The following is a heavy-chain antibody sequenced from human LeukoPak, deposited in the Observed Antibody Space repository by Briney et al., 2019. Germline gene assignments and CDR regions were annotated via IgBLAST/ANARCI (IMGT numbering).Heavy chain of an antibody. CDR1: NDSINNYY. Sequence: SETLSLTCTVSNDSINNYYWSWIRQPAGKGLEWIGRIYTSGSTNYNPSLKSRVTMSVDTSKNQFSLKLSSVTAADTAVYYCARDPSSYDFWSGYSPYGMDVWGQGTTVTVSS. V-gene: IGHV4-4*07. CDR3: ARDPSSYDFWSGYSPYGMDV. D-gene: IGHD3-3*01. CDR2: IYTSGST. J-gene: IGHJ6*02.